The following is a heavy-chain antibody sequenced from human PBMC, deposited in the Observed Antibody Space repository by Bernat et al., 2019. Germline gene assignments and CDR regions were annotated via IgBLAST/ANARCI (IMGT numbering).Heavy chain of an antibody. Sequence: QVQLQESGPGLVKPSETLSLTCTVSGGSVSSGSYYWSWIRQPPGKGLEWIGYIYYSGSTNYNPSLKSRVTISVDTSKNQFSLKLSSVTAADTAVYYCARGWFRELLGYDYWGQGTLVTVSS. J-gene: IGHJ4*02. CDR2: IYYSGST. CDR3: ARGWFRELLGYDY. V-gene: IGHV4-61*01. CDR1: GGSVSSGSYY. D-gene: IGHD3-10*01.